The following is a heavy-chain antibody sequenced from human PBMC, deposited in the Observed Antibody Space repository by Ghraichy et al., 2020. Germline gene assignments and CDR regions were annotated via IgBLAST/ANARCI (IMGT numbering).Heavy chain of an antibody. CDR2: INHSGST. CDR3: ARGHFAADY. CDR1: GGSFSDYY. J-gene: IGHJ4*01. D-gene: IGHD3-3*02. Sequence: TLSLTCAVYGGSFSDYYWSLIRQPPGKGLEWIGEINHSGSTNYNPSLKSRVTISVDTSKNQFSLKLSSVTAADTAVYYCARGHFAADYWGQEPWSPSPQ. V-gene: IGHV4-34*01.